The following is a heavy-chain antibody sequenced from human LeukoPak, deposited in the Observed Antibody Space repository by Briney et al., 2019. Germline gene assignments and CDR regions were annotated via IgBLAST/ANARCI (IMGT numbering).Heavy chain of an antibody. CDR2: ITDGGGTT. CDR1: GFTFSSYS. Sequence: PGGSLRLSCAASGFTFSSYSMNWVRQAPGKGLEWVSSITDGGGTTYYADSVKGRFTISRDNSKNTLYLQLSSLRADDTAVYFCAKSYRTFGSSGFYHFDYWGPGTLVTVSS. V-gene: IGHV3-23*01. J-gene: IGHJ4*02. D-gene: IGHD3-22*01. CDR3: AKSYRTFGSSGFYHFDY.